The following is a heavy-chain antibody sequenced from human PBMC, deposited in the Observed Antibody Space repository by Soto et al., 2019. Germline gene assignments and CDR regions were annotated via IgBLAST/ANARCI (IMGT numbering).Heavy chain of an antibody. D-gene: IGHD6-19*01. V-gene: IGHV4-34*01. CDR1: GGSFSGYY. CDR2: INHSAIT. Sequence: QVQLEPWGAGLLKPSETLSLTCAVYGGSFSGYYWSWIRQHPGKGLEWLGEINHSAITDYTPSLMIRVAISIDTAKDQFSLKLDSVTAAYTAVYYCAIGPRMWLPGGGYWGQGTLVTVSS. CDR3: AIGPRMWLPGGGY. J-gene: IGHJ4*02.